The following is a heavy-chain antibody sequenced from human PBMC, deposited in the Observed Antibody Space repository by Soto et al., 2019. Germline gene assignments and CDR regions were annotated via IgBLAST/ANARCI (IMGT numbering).Heavy chain of an antibody. Sequence: QEQLVESGGGVVQPGRSLRLSCEASRIIFSAYGMHWVRQAPGKGLEWVAVIWYDGSKKYYADSVKGRFTISRDNSKNTMYLQMNSLRDDDTAVYYCARDLDGLDVWGQGTTVIVSS. J-gene: IGHJ6*02. CDR1: RIIFSAYG. CDR3: ARDLDGLDV. V-gene: IGHV3-33*01. CDR2: IWYDGSKK.